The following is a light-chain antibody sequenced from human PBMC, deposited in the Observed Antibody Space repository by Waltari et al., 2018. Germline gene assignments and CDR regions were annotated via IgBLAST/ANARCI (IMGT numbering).Light chain of an antibody. Sequence: EIVLTKSPATLSLSPGERATLSCRASQNISSYLAWYQQKPGPAPRLLIYDTSRRATGIPARFSGSGSGTDFTLTISSLEPEDFAVYSCLQRSNWPLTFGGGTKVDIK. V-gene: IGKV3-11*01. CDR2: DTS. CDR1: QNISSY. CDR3: LQRSNWPLT. J-gene: IGKJ4*01.